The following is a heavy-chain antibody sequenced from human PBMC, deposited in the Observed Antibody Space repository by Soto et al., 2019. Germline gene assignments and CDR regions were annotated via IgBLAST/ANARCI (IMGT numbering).Heavy chain of an antibody. D-gene: IGHD3-22*01. Sequence: EVQLLESGGGLVQPGGSLRLSCAASAFTSSSYAMSWVRPAPGKGLEWVSTIGGGGGSSTYYADSVKGRFTIFRNNSKNARFFRMNSRIAEDTALYDGAKVLEDNVYYPTGYWGQGTLVTVSS. CDR2: IGGGGGSST. CDR1: AFTSSSYA. V-gene: IGHV3-23*01. CDR3: AKVLEDNVYYPTGY. J-gene: IGHJ4*02.